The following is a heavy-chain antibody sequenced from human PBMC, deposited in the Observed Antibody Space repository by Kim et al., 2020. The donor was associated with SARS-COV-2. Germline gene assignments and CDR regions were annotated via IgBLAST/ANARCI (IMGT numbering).Heavy chain of an antibody. Sequence: SETLSLTCTVSGGSISSSSYYWGWIRQPPGKGLEWIGSIYYSGSTYYNPSLKSRVTISVDTSKNQFSLKLSSVTAADTAVYYCARRLRLHELDPWGQGTLVTVSS. D-gene: IGHD5-12*01. CDR1: GGSISSSSYY. V-gene: IGHV4-39*01. CDR2: IYYSGST. CDR3: ARRLRLHELDP. J-gene: IGHJ5*02.